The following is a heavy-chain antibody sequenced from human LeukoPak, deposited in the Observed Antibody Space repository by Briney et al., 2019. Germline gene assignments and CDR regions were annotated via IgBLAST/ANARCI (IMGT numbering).Heavy chain of an antibody. J-gene: IGHJ4*02. CDR3: AKDRGFMVRGVTCFDY. V-gene: IGHV3-7*01. CDR2: IKQDGSEK. Sequence: GGSLRLSCAASGFTFSSYWMSWVRQAPGKGLEWVANIKQDGSEKYYVDSVKGRFTISRDNAKNSLYLQMNSLRAEDTAVYYCAKDRGFMVRGVTCFDYWGQGTLVTVSS. CDR1: GFTFSSYW. D-gene: IGHD3-10*01.